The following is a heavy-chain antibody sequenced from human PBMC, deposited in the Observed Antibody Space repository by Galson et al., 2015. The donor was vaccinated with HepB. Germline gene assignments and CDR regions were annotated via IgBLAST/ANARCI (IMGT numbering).Heavy chain of an antibody. J-gene: IGHJ4*02. Sequence: SLRLSCAASGFIFSSYGMYWVRQAPGKGPEWVAVISYDGRNKYYADSVRGRFTISRDNSKNTLYLEMNSLRPEDTAVYYCTKRFQWPGGLDYWGQGALVTVSS. D-gene: IGHD3-16*01. CDR3: TKRFQWPGGLDY. V-gene: IGHV3-30*18. CDR1: GFIFSSYG. CDR2: ISYDGRNK.